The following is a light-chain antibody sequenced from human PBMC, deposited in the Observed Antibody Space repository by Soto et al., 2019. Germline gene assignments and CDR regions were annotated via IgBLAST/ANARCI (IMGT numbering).Light chain of an antibody. V-gene: IGLV4-69*01. CDR1: SGHSSYA. CDR3: QTWDTGIQV. Sequence: QLVLTQSPSASASLGASVKLTCTLSSGHSSYAIAWHQQQPEKGPRYLMKLNNDGSHSKGDGIPDRFSGSSSGAERYLTISSLQSEDGADYYCQTWDTGIQVFGGGTKVTVL. J-gene: IGLJ2*01. CDR2: LNNDGSH.